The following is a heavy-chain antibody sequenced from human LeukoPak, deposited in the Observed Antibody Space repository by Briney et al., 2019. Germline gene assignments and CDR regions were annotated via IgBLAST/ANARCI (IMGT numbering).Heavy chain of an antibody. CDR2: IYPGDSDT. CDR1: GYSFTSYW. V-gene: IGHV5-51*01. J-gene: IGHJ3*02. Sequence: GESLKISCKGFGYSFTSYWIGWVRQMPGKGLEWMGIIYPGDSDTRYSPSFQGQVTISADKSISTAYLQWSSLKASDTAMYYCAVSGSPPSDAFDIWGQGTMVTVSS. CDR3: AVSGSPPSDAFDI. D-gene: IGHD1-26*01.